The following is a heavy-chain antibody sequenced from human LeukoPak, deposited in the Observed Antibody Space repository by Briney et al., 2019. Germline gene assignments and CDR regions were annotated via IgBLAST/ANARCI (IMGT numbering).Heavy chain of an antibody. J-gene: IGHJ5*02. D-gene: IGHD2-21*01. V-gene: IGHV1-2*02. CDR3: ARADRLHGGPYLIGP. CDR2: INPNSGGT. CDR1: GYSFTDYY. Sequence: GGSVTVSCTTSGYSFTDYYMNWVRQAPGKGLEGMGWINPNSGGTNSAQTFQGRVTMTRDTSITTVYMEVSWLTSDDTAIYYCARADRLHGGPYLIGPWGQGTLVTVSS.